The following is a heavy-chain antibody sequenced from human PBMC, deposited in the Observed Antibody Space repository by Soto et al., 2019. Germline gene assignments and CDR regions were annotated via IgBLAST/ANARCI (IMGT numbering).Heavy chain of an antibody. CDR2: IYHSGST. CDR1: GGSISSGGYS. CDR3: ARVGGVKGYHYVDASDY. V-gene: IGHV4-30-2*01. D-gene: IGHD4-17*01. Sequence: PSETLSLTCAVSGGSISSGGYSWSWLRQPPGKGLEWIGYIYHSGSTYYNPSLKSRVTISVDRSKNQFSLKLSSVTATDTAVYYCARVGGVKGYHYVDASDYWGQGTLVTVSS. J-gene: IGHJ4*02.